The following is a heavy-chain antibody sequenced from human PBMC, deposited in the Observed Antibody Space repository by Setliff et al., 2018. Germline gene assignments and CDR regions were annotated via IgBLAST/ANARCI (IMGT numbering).Heavy chain of an antibody. V-gene: IGHV1-18*01. CDR3: AISSLSICSGGSCPNAFDI. D-gene: IGHD2-15*01. CDR1: GYTFTRYY. J-gene: IGHJ3*02. Sequence: ASVKVSCKASGYTFTRYYMYWVRQAPGQGLEWMGYINTHNGDTYYAQKLQVRVTMTTDTSTSTAYMELRSLRADDTAIYYCAISSLSICSGGSCPNAFDIWGQGTLVTVSS. CDR2: INTHNGDT.